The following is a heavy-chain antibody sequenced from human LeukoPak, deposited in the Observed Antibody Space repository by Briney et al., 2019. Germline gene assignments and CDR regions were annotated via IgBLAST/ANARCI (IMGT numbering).Heavy chain of an antibody. CDR3: ASPEKNYDYYFDY. J-gene: IGHJ4*02. CDR1: GGSISSSSYY. D-gene: IGHD3-3*01. Sequence: PSETLSLTCTVSGGSISSSSYYWGWIRQPPGTGLEWIGSIYYSGSTYYNPSLKSRVTISVDTSKNQFSLKLSSVTAADTAVYYCASPEKNYDYYFDYWGQGTLVTVSS. CDR2: IYYSGST. V-gene: IGHV4-39*01.